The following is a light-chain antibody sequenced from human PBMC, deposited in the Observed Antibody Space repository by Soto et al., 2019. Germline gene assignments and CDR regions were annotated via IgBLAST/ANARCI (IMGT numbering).Light chain of an antibody. CDR1: QSVSGTY. V-gene: IGKV3-20*01. Sequence: EIVLTQSPGTLSLSPGERATLSCRASQSVSGTYLAWYQQKPGQAPRLLIYGASSRATGIPDRFSGSGSGTDFTLTISRLEPEDFVVYYCQQYGSSPLTFGGGTKVDIK. CDR3: QQYGSSPLT. J-gene: IGKJ4*01. CDR2: GAS.